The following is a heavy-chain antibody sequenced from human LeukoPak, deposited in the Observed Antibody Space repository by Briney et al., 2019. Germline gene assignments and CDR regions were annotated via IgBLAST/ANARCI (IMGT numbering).Heavy chain of an antibody. Sequence: GGSLRLSCAASGFTFSSYAMSWVRQAPGKGLEWVSAISGSGGSTYYADSVKGRFTISRDNAKNSLYLQMNSLRAEDTALYYCAKDVFTMVRGVLEYWGQGTLVTVSS. D-gene: IGHD3-10*01. CDR3: AKDVFTMVRGVLEY. V-gene: IGHV3-23*01. CDR2: ISGSGGST. J-gene: IGHJ4*02. CDR1: GFTFSSYA.